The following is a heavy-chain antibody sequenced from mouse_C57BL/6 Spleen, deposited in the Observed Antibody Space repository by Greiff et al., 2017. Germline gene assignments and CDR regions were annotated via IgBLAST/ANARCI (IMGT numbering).Heavy chain of an antibody. D-gene: IGHD1-1*01. J-gene: IGHJ4*01. CDR1: GYTFTSYG. CDR3: ARQRQNYYGSSYEGIYAMDY. V-gene: IGHV1-81*01. Sequence: QVQLQQSGAELARPGASVKLSCKASGYTFTSYGISWVKQRTGQGLEWIGEIYPRSGNTYYNEKFKGKATLTADKSSSTAYMELRSLTSEDSAVYFCARQRQNYYGSSYEGIYAMDYWGQGTSVTVSS. CDR2: IYPRSGNT.